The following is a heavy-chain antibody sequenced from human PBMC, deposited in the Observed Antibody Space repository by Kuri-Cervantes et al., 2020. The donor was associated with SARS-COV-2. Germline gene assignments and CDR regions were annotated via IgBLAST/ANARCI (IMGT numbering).Heavy chain of an antibody. Sequence: ASVKDSCKASGYTFTSYGISWVRQAPGQGLEWMGWISAYNCDTNYAQELQGKVTMTTDTSTSTAYMELRSLRSDGTAVYYCARDHEFGLPVDWGQGTLVTVSS. CDR1: GYTFTSYG. CDR3: ARDHEFGLPVD. CDR2: ISAYNCDT. J-gene: IGHJ4*02. D-gene: IGHD3-10*01. V-gene: IGHV1-18*01.